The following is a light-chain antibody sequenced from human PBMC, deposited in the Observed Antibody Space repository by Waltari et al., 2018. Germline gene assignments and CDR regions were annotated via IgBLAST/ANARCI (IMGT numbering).Light chain of an antibody. J-gene: IGLJ3*02. CDR2: EGS. V-gene: IGLV2-23*01. CDR1: SSDVWGYNL. CDR3: CSYAGSSTWV. Sequence: QSALSQPASGAGSPGQSITISCTGTSSDVWGYNLVSWYQQHPGKAPKLMIYEGSKRPSGVSNRFSGSKSGNTASLTISGLQAEDEADYFCCSYAGSSTWVFGGGTKLTVL.